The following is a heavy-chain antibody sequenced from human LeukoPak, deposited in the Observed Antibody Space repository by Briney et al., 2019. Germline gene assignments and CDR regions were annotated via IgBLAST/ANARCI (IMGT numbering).Heavy chain of an antibody. D-gene: IGHD2-2*02. CDR3: ARDVGVVPAAIGMDV. Sequence: GASVKVSCKASGYTFTSYYMHWVRQAPGQGLEWMGIINPSGGSTSYAQKFQGRVTMTRDTSTSTVYMELSSLRSEDTAVYYCARDVGVVPAAIGMDVWGKGTTVTVSS. J-gene: IGHJ6*03. CDR2: INPSGGST. V-gene: IGHV1-46*01. CDR1: GYTFTSYY.